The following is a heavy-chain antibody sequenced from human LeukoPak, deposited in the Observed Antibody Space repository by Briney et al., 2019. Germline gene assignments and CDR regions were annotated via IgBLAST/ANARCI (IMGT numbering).Heavy chain of an antibody. CDR1: GFTFGDYL. CDR3: SRGSGWLSVY. CDR2: ISGGTT. D-gene: IGHD6-19*01. Sequence: GGSLRLSCTASGFTFGDYLMSWFRQAPGKGREWIGFISGGTTEYAASVKGRFTISRDDSTSIAYLQMNSLTTDDTAVYYCSRGSGWLSVYWGQGTLVTVSS. V-gene: IGHV3-49*03. J-gene: IGHJ4*02.